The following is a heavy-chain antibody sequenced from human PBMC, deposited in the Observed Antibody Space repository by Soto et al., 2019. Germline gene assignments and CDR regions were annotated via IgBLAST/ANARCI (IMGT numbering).Heavy chain of an antibody. CDR1: GGTFSSYA. CDR3: ARVLEIPYYYDSSGLSYYGMDV. Sequence: GASVKVSCKASGGTFSSYAISWVRQAPGQRLEWMGGIIPIFGTANYAQKFQGRVTITADESMGTAYMELSSLRSEDTAVYYCARVLEIPYYYDSSGLSYYGMDVWGQGTTVTVSS. J-gene: IGHJ6*02. D-gene: IGHD3-22*01. CDR2: IIPIFGTA. V-gene: IGHV1-69*13.